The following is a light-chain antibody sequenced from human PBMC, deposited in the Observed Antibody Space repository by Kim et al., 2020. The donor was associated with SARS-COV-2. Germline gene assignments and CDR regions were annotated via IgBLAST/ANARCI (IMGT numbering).Light chain of an antibody. CDR1: SSDVGAYNY. J-gene: IGLJ3*02. V-gene: IGLV2-14*03. Sequence: QSALTQPASVSGSPGQSITISCTGTSSDVGAYNYVSWYQQHPGTVPKLMIYDVTKRPSGVSNRFSGSKSGDTASLTISGLQAEDEADYYCSSYTRRSTQVFGGGTKLTVL. CDR2: DVT. CDR3: SSYTRRSTQV.